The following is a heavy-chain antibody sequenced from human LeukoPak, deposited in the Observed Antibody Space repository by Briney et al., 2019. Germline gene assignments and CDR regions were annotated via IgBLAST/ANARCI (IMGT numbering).Heavy chain of an antibody. J-gene: IGHJ5*02. CDR1: GGSVSSGGYS. V-gene: IGHV4-30-2*01. D-gene: IGHD5-18*01. CDR2: IYHSGST. Sequence: SSETLSLTCAVSGGSVSSGGYSWSWIRQPPGKGLEWIGYIYHSGSTNYNPSLKSRVTISVDKSKNQFSLKLSSVTAADTAVYYCARDIGYGIRHFDPWGQGTLVTVSS. CDR3: ARDIGYGIRHFDP.